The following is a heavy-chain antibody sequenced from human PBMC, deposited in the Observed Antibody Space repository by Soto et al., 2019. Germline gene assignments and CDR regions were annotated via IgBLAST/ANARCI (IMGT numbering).Heavy chain of an antibody. CDR3: ARGGKLHPSPNAFDI. Sequence: GASVKVSCKASGYIFTDYYMHWVRQAPGQELGWMGRINPNSGSTYYADSVKGRFTISRDNSKNTLYLQMNSLRAEDTAVYYCARGGKLHPSPNAFDIWGQGTMVTVSS. CDR2: INPNSGST. D-gene: IGHD6-6*01. CDR1: GYIFTDYY. J-gene: IGHJ3*02. V-gene: IGHV1-2*06.